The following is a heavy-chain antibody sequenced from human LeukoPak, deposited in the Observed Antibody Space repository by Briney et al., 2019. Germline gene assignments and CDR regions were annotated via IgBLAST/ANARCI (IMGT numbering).Heavy chain of an antibody. CDR3: ARARATKSGRYYYYYAMDV. D-gene: IGHD5-12*01. J-gene: IGHJ6*02. Sequence: GASVRVSCKASGYTFTSYGISWVRQAPGQGLEWMGWISGYNGNTNYAQKLQGRVTMTTDTPTSTAYMELRSLRSDDPAVYYCARARATKSGRYYYYYAMDVWGQGTTVTVSS. V-gene: IGHV1-18*01. CDR2: ISGYNGNT. CDR1: GYTFTSYG.